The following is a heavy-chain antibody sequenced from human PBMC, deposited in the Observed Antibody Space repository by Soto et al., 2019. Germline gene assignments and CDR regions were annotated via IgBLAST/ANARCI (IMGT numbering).Heavy chain of an antibody. CDR2: INPNTGTA. Sequence: SVKVSCTASGFSLSGYYLHWLRAAPGQGLEWLGWINPNTGTANYAQKFQGRVTITADESTSTAYMELSSLRSEDTAVYYSARVIGFLEWLHDYWRQGTLVTVSS. J-gene: IGHJ4*02. V-gene: IGHV1-69*13. D-gene: IGHD3-3*01. CDR1: GFSLSGYY. CDR3: ARVIGFLEWLHDY.